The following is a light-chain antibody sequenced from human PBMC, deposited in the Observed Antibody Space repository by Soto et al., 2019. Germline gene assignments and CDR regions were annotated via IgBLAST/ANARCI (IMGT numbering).Light chain of an antibody. CDR3: QQRTNWLT. J-gene: IGKJ3*01. V-gene: IGKV3-11*01. CDR1: QNVSTY. CDR2: DAS. Sequence: EIVLTQSPATLSLSPGERATLSCRASQNVSTYLAWYQQKPGQAPRLLIYDASNRATRIPARFSGSGSGTDFTLTISSLEPEDFAVYYCQQRTNWLTFGPGTKVDIK.